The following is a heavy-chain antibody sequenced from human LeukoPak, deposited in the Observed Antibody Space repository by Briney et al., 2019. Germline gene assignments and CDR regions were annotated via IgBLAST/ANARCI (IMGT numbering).Heavy chain of an antibody. V-gene: IGHV5-51*01. J-gene: IGHJ4*02. CDR2: IYPGDSDT. D-gene: IGHD4-17*01. Sequence: GGSLRLSCKGSGYSFTSYWIGWVRQMPGKGLEWMGIIYPGDSDTRYSPSFQGQVTISADKSISTAYLQWSSLKASDTAMYYCARRRNDYGDFDYWGQGTLVTVSS. CDR3: ARRRNDYGDFDY. CDR1: GYSFTSYW.